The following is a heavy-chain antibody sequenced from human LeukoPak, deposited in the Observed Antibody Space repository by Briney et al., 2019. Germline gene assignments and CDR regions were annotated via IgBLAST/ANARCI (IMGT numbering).Heavy chain of an antibody. J-gene: IGHJ3*02. Sequence: SVKVSCKASGGNFNNYAVNWVRQAPGQGLQWMGRIIPALDRANYAHNFQGRLTITADKSTKTAYMELSSLRSEDTGLYFCARRTDAVDDAFDIWGQGTMLTVSS. D-gene: IGHD3/OR15-3a*01. CDR3: ARRTDAVDDAFDI. V-gene: IGHV1-69*04. CDR1: GGNFNNYA. CDR2: IIPALDRA.